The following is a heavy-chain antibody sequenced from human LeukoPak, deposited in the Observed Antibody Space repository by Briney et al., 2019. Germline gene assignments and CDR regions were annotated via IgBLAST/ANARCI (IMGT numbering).Heavy chain of an antibody. Sequence: PGGSLRLSCVASAFTFSNYGMHWVRQAPGKGLEWVAFIRYDGSNKYYADSVKGRFTISRDNSKNTLYLQMNSLRAEDTAVYYCAKSNLGEVDYWGQGTLVTVSS. D-gene: IGHD3-16*01. J-gene: IGHJ4*02. CDR2: IRYDGSNK. CDR1: AFTFSNYG. CDR3: AKSNLGEVDY. V-gene: IGHV3-30*02.